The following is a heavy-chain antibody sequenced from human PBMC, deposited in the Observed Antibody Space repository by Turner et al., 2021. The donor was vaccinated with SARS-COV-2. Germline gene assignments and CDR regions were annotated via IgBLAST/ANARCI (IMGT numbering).Heavy chain of an antibody. V-gene: IGHV4-59*08. CDR2: IYYSGST. J-gene: IGHJ4*02. CDR3: ASQQLFGYYFDH. CDR1: GGFISGDY. D-gene: IGHD6-6*01. Sequence: QVQLQESGPGLVKPSETLSLICSVSGGFISGDYWSWIRQPPGKGLEWIGYIYYSGSTFYNPSLKSRVTISLDTSKNQFSLKLSSVTAADTAVYYCASQQLFGYYFDHWGQGTLVTVSS.